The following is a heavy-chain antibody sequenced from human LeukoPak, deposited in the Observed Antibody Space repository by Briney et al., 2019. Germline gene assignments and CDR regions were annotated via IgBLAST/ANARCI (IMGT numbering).Heavy chain of an antibody. V-gene: IGHV4-59*01. CDR1: GGSISSYY. Sequence: SETLSLTCTVSGGSISSYYWSWIRQPPGKGLEWIGYIYYSGSTDYNPSLKSRVTISVDTSKNQFSLKLSSVTAADTAVYYCARVWGSGSYGAFDIWGQGTMVTVSS. J-gene: IGHJ3*02. CDR2: IYYSGST. D-gene: IGHD3-10*01. CDR3: ARVWGSGSYGAFDI.